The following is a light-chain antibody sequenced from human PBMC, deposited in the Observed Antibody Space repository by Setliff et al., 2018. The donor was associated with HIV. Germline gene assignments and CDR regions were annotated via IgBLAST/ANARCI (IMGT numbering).Light chain of an antibody. J-gene: IGLJ2*01. CDR1: SGDVGNHNL. CDR3: CAYAGSSISI. Sequence: QSALAQPASVSGSPGQSITISCTGSSGDVGNHNLVSWYQQFSGKAPKPIIYEDDKRPSGVSDRFSGSKSGNTASLRISGLQAEDEADYHCCAYAGSSISIFGGGTKVTVL. V-gene: IGLV2-23*01. CDR2: EDD.